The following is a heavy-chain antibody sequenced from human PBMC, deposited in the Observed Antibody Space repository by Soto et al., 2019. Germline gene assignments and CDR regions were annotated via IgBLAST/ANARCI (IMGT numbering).Heavy chain of an antibody. V-gene: IGHV1-69*01. CDR2: IMPIFGTP. Sequence: QVQLVQSGAEVKKPGSSVKVSCKASGGTFDSYVVSWLRQAPGQGLEWMGGIMPIFGTPNYAQKFRGRVTISADESTSTAYLELSNLTSDDTAVYYCARVHSSGIFYFVDPWGQGTLVTVSS. CDR3: ARVHSSGIFYFVDP. CDR1: GGTFDSYV. J-gene: IGHJ5*02. D-gene: IGHD3-10*01.